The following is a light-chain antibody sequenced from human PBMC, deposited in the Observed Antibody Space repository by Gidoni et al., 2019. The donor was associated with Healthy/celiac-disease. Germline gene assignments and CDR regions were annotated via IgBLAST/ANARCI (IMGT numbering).Light chain of an antibody. CDR1: SSNIGSNT. V-gene: IGLV1-44*01. Sequence: QSVLTQPPSASGTPGQGVTLSCSGSSSNIGSNTVNWYQQLPGTAPKLLLYSNNPRPSGVPDRFSGSKSGTSASLAISGLQSEDEADYYCAAWDDSLNGWVFGGGTKLTVL. J-gene: IGLJ3*02. CDR2: SNN. CDR3: AAWDDSLNGWV.